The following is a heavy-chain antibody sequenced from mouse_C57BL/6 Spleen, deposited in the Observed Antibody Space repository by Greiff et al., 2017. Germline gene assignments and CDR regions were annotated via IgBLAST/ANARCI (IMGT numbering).Heavy chain of an antibody. CDR1: GYTFTSYW. D-gene: IGHD2-10*01. Sequence: QVQLQQPGTELVKPGASVKLSCKASGYTFTSYWMHWVKQRPGQGLEWIGNINPSNGGTNYNEKFKSKATLTVDKSSSTAYMQLSSLTSEDSAVYDCARGAYSVLLRGYFDYWGQGTTLTVSS. CDR2: INPSNGGT. CDR3: ARGAYSVLLRGYFDY. J-gene: IGHJ2*01. V-gene: IGHV1-53*01.